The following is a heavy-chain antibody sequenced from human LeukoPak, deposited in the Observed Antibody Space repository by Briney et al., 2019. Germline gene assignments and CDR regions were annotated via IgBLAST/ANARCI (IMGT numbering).Heavy chain of an antibody. D-gene: IGHD3-16*02. J-gene: IGHJ4*02. CDR3: ASGLGELSFSRINVDYFDY. CDR2: INHSGST. CDR1: GGSFSGYY. V-gene: IGHV4-34*01. Sequence: SETLSLTCAAYGGSFSGYYWSWIRQPPGKGLEWIGEINHSGSTNYNPSLKSRVTISVDTSKNQFSLKLSSVTAADTAVYYCASGLGELSFSRINVDYFDYWGQGTLVTVSS.